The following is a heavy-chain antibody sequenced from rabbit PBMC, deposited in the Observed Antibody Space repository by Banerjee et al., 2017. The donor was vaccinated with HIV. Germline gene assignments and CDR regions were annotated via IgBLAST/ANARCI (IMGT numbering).Heavy chain of an antibody. V-gene: IGHV1S43*01. Sequence: QQQLEESGGGLVKPGGTLTLTCKASGIDFSSYYYMCWVRQAPGKGLELIACIYTSSGSTWYASWVNGRFTISKTSSTTVTLQMTSLTAADTATYFCARKPNGADYGYELWGPGTLVTVS. J-gene: IGHJ4*01. CDR3: ARKPNGADYGYEL. CDR2: IYTSSGST. D-gene: IGHD6-1*01. CDR1: GIDFSSYYY.